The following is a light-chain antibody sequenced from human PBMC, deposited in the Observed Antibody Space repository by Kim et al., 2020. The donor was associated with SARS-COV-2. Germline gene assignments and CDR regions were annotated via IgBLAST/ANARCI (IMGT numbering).Light chain of an antibody. V-gene: IGLV3-19*01. CDR3: NSRDSSGNLYV. Sequence: AFGKTVRFTCQRDSLRTYYAGWYQQKPGQAPVLVIYGKNNRPSGIPDRFSGSSSGDTASLTITGAQAEDEADYYCNSRDSSGNLYVFGTGTKVTVL. CDR1: SLRTYY. J-gene: IGLJ1*01. CDR2: GKN.